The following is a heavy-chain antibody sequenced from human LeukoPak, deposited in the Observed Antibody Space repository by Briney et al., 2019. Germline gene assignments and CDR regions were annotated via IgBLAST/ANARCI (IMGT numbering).Heavy chain of an antibody. D-gene: IGHD3-10*02. J-gene: IGHJ6*04. CDR2: ISSSSIYI. Sequence: PGGSLRLSCAASGFTLSAHGMNWVRQAPGKGLEWVSSISSSSIYIYYGDSVKGRFTISRDNARNSLYLQMNSLRAEDTAVYYCAELGITMIGGVWGKGTTVTISS. V-gene: IGHV3-21*01. CDR1: GFTLSAHG. CDR3: AELGITMIGGV.